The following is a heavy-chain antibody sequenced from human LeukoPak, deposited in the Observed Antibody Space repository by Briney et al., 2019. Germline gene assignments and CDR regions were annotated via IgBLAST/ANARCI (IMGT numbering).Heavy chain of an antibody. V-gene: IGHV3-30*04. CDR1: EFTFSAYP. Sequence: PGGSLRLSCAASEFTFSAYPMHWLRQRPGKGLESLAVISHDASETYYADSVKGRFTISRDNSKNTLYLQMNSLRAEDTAVYYCAKEARRVTPYYYYGMDVWGQGTTVTVSS. CDR2: ISHDASET. J-gene: IGHJ6*02. CDR3: AKEARRVTPYYYYGMDV. D-gene: IGHD4-23*01.